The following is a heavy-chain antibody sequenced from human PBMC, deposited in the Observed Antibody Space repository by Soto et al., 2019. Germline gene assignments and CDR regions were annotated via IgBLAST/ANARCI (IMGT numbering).Heavy chain of an antibody. CDR2: INAGNGNT. D-gene: IGHD3-10*01. J-gene: IGHJ4*02. Sequence: ASVKVSCKASGYTFTSYAMHWVRQAPGQRLEWMGWINAGNGNTKYSQKFQGRVTITRDTSASTAYMELSSLRSEDTAVYYCAASVRGRLGYFDYWGQGTLVTVSS. CDR3: AASVRGRLGYFDY. V-gene: IGHV1-3*01. CDR1: GYTFTSYA.